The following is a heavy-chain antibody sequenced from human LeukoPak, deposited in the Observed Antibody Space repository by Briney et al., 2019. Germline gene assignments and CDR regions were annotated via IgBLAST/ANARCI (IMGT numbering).Heavy chain of an antibody. D-gene: IGHD6-13*01. J-gene: IGHJ5*02. CDR3: ARDFDSSSLFDP. CDR1: GYTFSSYG. CDR2: ISGYNGNT. V-gene: IGHV1-18*01. Sequence: ASVKVSCKASGYTFSSYGINWVRQAPGQGLEWMGWISGYNGNTKYTERLQGRVTMTRDTSTNTAYMELRSLRSDDTAVYYCARDFDSSSLFDPWGQGTLVTVSS.